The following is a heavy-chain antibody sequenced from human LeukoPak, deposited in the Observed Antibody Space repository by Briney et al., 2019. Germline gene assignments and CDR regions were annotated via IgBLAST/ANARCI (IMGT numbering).Heavy chain of an antibody. CDR2: ISYDGSNK. CDR3: ARDLGIAVAGPQSEDGMDI. D-gene: IGHD6-19*01. Sequence: GGSLRLSCAASGFTFSSYAMHWVRQAPGKGLEWVAVISYDGSNKYYADSVKGRFTISRDNSKNTLYLQMNSLRSEDTAVYYCARDLGIAVAGPQSEDGMDIWGKGTTVTVSS. V-gene: IGHV3-30*04. CDR1: GFTFSSYA. J-gene: IGHJ6*04.